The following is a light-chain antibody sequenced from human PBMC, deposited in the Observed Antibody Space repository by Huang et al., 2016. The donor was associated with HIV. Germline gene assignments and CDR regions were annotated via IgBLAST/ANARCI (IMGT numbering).Light chain of an antibody. J-gene: IGKJ2*01. CDR2: LAS. CDR1: QSLLQSNGYNY. CDR3: MQALQTPYT. V-gene: IGKV2-28*01. Sequence: DIVMAQSPLSLSVTPGEPASISCRSSQSLLQSNGYNYLDWYLQKPGQYPQLSIYLASKRASGLPDRFSGSGSGIDFTLRISRVEAEDIGVYYCMQALQTPYTFGQGTKLEIK.